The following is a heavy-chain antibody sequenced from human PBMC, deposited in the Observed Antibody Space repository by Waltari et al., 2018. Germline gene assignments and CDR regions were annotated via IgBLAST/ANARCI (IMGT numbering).Heavy chain of an antibody. J-gene: IGHJ4*02. CDR1: GFTFSSYA. CDR2: IDGGGSST. V-gene: IGHV3-23*03. D-gene: IGHD5-12*01. Sequence: EVQLLESGGGLVQPGGSLRLSCAASGFTFSSYAMSWVRQAPGKGLGWVSVIDGGGSSTYYADSVKGRFTISRDNSQNTLYLQMNSLRAEDTAVYYCAKDGRYSGYAGYFDYWGQGTLVTVSS. CDR3: AKDGRYSGYAGYFDY.